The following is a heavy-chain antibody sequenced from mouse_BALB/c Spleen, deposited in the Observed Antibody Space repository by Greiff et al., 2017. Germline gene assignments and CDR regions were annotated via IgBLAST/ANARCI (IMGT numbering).Heavy chain of an antibody. J-gene: IGHJ2*01. Sequence: DVKLQESGPGLVKPSQSLSLTCSVTGYSITSGYYWNWIRQFPGNKLEWMGYISYDGSNNYNPSLKNRISITRDTSKNQFFLKLNSVTTEDTATYYCARAGAGTGYWGQGTTLTVSS. CDR2: ISYDGSN. CDR1: GYSITSGYY. CDR3: ARAGAGTGY. D-gene: IGHD3-3*01. V-gene: IGHV3-6*02.